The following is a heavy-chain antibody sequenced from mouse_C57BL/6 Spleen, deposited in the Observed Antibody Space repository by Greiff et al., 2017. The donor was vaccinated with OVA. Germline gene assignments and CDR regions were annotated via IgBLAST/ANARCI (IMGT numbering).Heavy chain of an antibody. D-gene: IGHD2-4*01. J-gene: IGHJ3*01. CDR2: IDPSDSET. CDR1: GYTFTSYW. Sequence: QVHVKQSGAELVRPGSSVKLSCKASGYTFTSYWMHWVKQRPIQGLEWIGNIDPSDSETHYNQKFKDKATLTVDKSSSTAYMQLSSLTSEDSAVYYCARDIDYDGWFAYWGQGTLVTVSA. V-gene: IGHV1-52*01. CDR3: ARDIDYDGWFAY.